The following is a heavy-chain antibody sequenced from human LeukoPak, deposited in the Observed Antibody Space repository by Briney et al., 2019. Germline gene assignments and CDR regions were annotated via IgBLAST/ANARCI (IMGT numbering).Heavy chain of an antibody. V-gene: IGHV1-2*02. CDR3: ARAGYFGSGSYMDY. CDR2: INPKSGGT. Sequence: VASVKVSCKASGYTFTGHYIHWVRQAPGQGLEWMGWINPKSGGTNYAQKFQGRVTMTRDTSISTAYMELSRLRSDGTAVHYCARAGYFGSGSYMDYWGQGTLVTVSS. J-gene: IGHJ4*02. D-gene: IGHD3-10*01. CDR1: GYTFTGHY.